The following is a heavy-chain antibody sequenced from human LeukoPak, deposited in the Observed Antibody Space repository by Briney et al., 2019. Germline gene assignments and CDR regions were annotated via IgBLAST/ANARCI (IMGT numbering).Heavy chain of an antibody. D-gene: IGHD1-26*01. J-gene: IGHJ4*02. Sequence: PGGSLRLSCAASGFTFSSYAMSWVRQAPGKGLEWVSATSGSGGSTYYADSVKGRFTISRDNSKNTLYLQMNSLRAEDTAVYYCAKVRWELLGFDYWGQGTLVTVSS. V-gene: IGHV3-23*01. CDR2: TSGSGGST. CDR3: AKVRWELLGFDY. CDR1: GFTFSSYA.